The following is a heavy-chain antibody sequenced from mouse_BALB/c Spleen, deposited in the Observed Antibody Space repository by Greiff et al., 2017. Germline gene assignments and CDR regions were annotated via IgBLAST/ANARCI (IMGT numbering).Heavy chain of an antibody. CDR1: GFTFSSYT. CDR3: TRGDGYLPY. V-gene: IGHV5-6-4*01. CDR2: ISSGGSYT. Sequence: EVQLVESGGGLVKPGGSLKLSCAASGFTFSSYTMSWVRQTPEKRLEWVATISSGGSYTYYPDSVKGRFTISRDNAKNTLYLQMSSLKSEDTAMYYCTRGDGYLPYWGQGTLVTVSA. J-gene: IGHJ3*01. D-gene: IGHD2-3*01.